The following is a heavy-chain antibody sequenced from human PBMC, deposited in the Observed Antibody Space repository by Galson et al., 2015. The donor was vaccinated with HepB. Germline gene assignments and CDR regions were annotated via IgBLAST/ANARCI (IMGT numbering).Heavy chain of an antibody. J-gene: IGHJ4*02. V-gene: IGHV4-34*01. CDR1: GGSFSGYY. D-gene: IGHD3-22*01. CDR2: INHSGST. CDR3: ARGRGRASSGYYLDY. Sequence: ETLSLTCAVYGGSFSGYYWSWIRQPPGKGLEWIGEINHSGSTNYNPSLKSRVTISVDTSKNQFSLKLSSMTAADTAVYYCARGRGRASSGYYLDYWGQGTLVTVSS.